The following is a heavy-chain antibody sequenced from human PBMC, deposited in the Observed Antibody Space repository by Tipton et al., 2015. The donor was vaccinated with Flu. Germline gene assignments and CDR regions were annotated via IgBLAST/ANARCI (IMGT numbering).Heavy chain of an antibody. J-gene: IGHJ5*02. CDR2: IYYSGGT. Sequence: TLSLTCTVSGGSISSYYWSWIRQPPGKGLEWIGYIYYSGGTNYNPSLKSRVTISVDTSKNQFSLKLSSVTAADTAVYYCATNYYGSGRYGLSWGQGTLVTVSS. V-gene: IGHV4-59*08. CDR3: ATNYYGSGRYGLS. CDR1: GGSISSYY. D-gene: IGHD3-10*01.